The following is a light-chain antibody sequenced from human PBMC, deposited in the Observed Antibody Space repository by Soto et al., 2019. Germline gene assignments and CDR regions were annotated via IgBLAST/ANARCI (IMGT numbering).Light chain of an antibody. J-gene: IGKJ1*01. CDR3: QYWDDYSWT. V-gene: IGKV1-5*03. CDR2: KAS. Sequence: DIQMTQSPSTLSASVGYRVTITCRASQSITDWLAWYQQKPGKAPKFLIYKASNLEGGVPSRFSGSGSGTEFNLTISSVQPDDFATYYCQYWDDYSWTFGQGTKVEIK. CDR1: QSITDW.